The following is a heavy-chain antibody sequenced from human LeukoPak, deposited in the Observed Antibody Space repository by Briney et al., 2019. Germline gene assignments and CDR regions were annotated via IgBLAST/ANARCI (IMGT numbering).Heavy chain of an antibody. CDR2: ISYDGSNK. J-gene: IGHJ3*02. Sequence: GSLRLSCAASGFTFSSYAMHWVRQAPGKGLEWVAVISYDGSNKYYADSVKGRFTISRDNSKNTLYLQMNSLRAEDTAVYYCARDYYDSSGYYKVSAFDIWGQGTMVTVSS. CDR3: ARDYYDSSGYYKVSAFDI. V-gene: IGHV3-30-3*01. D-gene: IGHD3-22*01. CDR1: GFTFSSYA.